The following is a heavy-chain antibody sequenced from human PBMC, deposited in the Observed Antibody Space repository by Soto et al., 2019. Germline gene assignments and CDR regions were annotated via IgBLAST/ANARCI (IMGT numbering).Heavy chain of an antibody. CDR2: IYHSGST. V-gene: IGHV4-4*02. Sequence: QVQLQESGPGLVKPSGTLSLTCAVSGGSISSSNWWSWVRQPPGKGLEWIGEIYHSGSTNYNPSLKSRVTISVDKSKNEFSLQLSSVTAADTAVYYCARERLGVRGVIRWFDPWGQGTLVTVSS. CDR1: GGSISSSNW. CDR3: ARERLGVRGVIRWFDP. J-gene: IGHJ5*02. D-gene: IGHD3-10*01.